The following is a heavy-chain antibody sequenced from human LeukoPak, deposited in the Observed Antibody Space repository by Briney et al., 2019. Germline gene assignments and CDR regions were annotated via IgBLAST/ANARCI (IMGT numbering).Heavy chain of an antibody. D-gene: IGHD6-19*01. CDR3: ANLAAAGPFDC. J-gene: IGHJ4*02. CDR1: GFSFSTYD. Sequence: GGSLRLSCAASGFSFSTYDMDWVRQAPGKGLEWVAFIRFDGSDKYYGDSVKGRFTISRDNSKNTLYLQMNSLRVEDTAVYFCANLAAAGPFDCWGQGTLVTVSS. V-gene: IGHV3-30*02. CDR2: IRFDGSDK.